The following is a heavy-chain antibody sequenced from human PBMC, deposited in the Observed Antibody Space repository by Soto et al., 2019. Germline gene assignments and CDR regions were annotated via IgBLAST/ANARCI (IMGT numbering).Heavy chain of an antibody. J-gene: IGHJ6*02. D-gene: IGHD5-18*01. V-gene: IGHV1-69*13. CDR2: IIPIFGTA. CDR1: GGTFSGYA. Sequence: SVKVSCKASGGTFSGYAISWVRQAPGQGLEWMGGIIPIFGTANYAQKFQGRVTITADESTSTAYMELSSLRSEDTAVYYCARLSGYSYGPYYYYYGMDVWGQGTTVTVS. CDR3: ARLSGYSYGPYYYYYGMDV.